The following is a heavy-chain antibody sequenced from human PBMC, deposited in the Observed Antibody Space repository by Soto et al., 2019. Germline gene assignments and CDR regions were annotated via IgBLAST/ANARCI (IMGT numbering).Heavy chain of an antibody. J-gene: IGHJ4*02. V-gene: IGHV4-61*01. Sequence: SSETLSLTCTVSGGSVSSGSYYWSWIRQPPGKGLEWIGYIYYSGSTNYNPSLKSRVTISVDTSKNQFSLKLSSVTAADTAVYYCARVKTGSPIDYWGQGTLVTVSS. CDR2: IYYSGST. CDR3: ARVKTGSPIDY. CDR1: GGSVSSGSYY.